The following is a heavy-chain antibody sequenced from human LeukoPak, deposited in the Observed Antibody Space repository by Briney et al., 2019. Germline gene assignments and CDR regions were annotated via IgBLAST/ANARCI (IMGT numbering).Heavy chain of an antibody. CDR2: IIPIFGTA. V-gene: IGHV1-69*13. Sequence: AASVKVSCKASGGTFSSYAISWVRQAPGQGLEWMGGIIPIFGTANYAQKFQGRVTITADESTSTAYMELSSLRSEDTAVYYCARGARGLGSLTGYGMDVWGKGTTVTVSS. CDR3: ARGARGLGSLTGYGMDV. CDR1: GGTFSSYA. J-gene: IGHJ6*04. D-gene: IGHD3-10*01.